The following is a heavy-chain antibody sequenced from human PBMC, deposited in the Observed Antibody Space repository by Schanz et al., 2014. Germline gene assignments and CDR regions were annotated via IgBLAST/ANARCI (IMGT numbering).Heavy chain of an antibody. D-gene: IGHD5-12*01. CDR1: GFTFNSYA. CDR3: ASPSGYSDYGTYFDF. Sequence: EVHLVESGGGLVKRGGSLRLSCAASGFTFNSYAMSWVRQAPGKGLEWVSALSGSGGSTYYADSVKGRFTISRDNAKNTLYLQMNSLRTEDTAVYYCASPSGYSDYGTYFDFWGQGTLXTVSS. V-gene: IGHV3-23*04. CDR2: LSGSGGST. J-gene: IGHJ4*02.